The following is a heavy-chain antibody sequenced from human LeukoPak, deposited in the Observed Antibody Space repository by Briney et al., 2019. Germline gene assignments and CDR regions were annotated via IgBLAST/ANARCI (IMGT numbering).Heavy chain of an antibody. D-gene: IGHD4-23*01. V-gene: IGHV3-33*01. CDR2: IWYDGSNK. Sequence: PGRSLRLSCAASGFTFSSYGMHWVRQAPGKGLEWVAVIWYDGSNKYYADSVKGRFTISRDNSKNTVYLQMNSLRAEDTAVYYCARGLGGNSAAFDIWGQGTMVTVSS. CDR3: ARGLGGNSAAFDI. CDR1: GFTFSSYG. J-gene: IGHJ3*02.